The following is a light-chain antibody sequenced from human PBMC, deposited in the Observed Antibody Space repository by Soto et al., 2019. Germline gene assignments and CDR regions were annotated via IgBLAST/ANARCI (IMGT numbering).Light chain of an antibody. CDR3: QQRSNWPRT. CDR1: QNISSY. J-gene: IGKJ1*01. Sequence: IVLTQSPATLSLSPGERATLSCRASQNISSYLIWYQQKPGQAPRLLMYDVSNRATGIPARFSGSGSGTDFTLTISSLEPEDLAVYYRQQRSNWPRTFGQGTKVDIK. V-gene: IGKV3-11*01. CDR2: DVS.